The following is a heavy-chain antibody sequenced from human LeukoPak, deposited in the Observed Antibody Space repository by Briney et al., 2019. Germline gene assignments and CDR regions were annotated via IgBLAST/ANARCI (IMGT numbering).Heavy chain of an antibody. V-gene: IGHV3-30*02. Sequence: GGSLRLSCAASGFTFSSYGMHWVRQAPGKGLEWVAFIRYDGNKKYYADSVKGRFTISRDNSKNTLYLQMNSLRAEDTAVYYCARGASRSFDYWGQGTLVTVSS. CDR3: ARGASRSFDY. J-gene: IGHJ4*02. CDR1: GFTFSSYG. CDR2: IRYDGNKK.